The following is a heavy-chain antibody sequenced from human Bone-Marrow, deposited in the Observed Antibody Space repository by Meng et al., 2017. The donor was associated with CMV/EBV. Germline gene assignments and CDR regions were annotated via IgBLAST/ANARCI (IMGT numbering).Heavy chain of an antibody. CDR3: ARVGEDYQFDY. V-gene: IGHV4-61*01. CDR1: GYSISSGYY. J-gene: IGHJ4*02. CDR2: IYYSGST. Sequence: SETLSLTCTVSGYSISSGYYWSWIRQPPGKGLEWIGYIYYSGSTNYNPSLKSRVTISVDTSRNQFSLKLSSVTAADTAVYYCARVGEDYQFDYWGQGTLVTVSS. D-gene: IGHD3-10*01.